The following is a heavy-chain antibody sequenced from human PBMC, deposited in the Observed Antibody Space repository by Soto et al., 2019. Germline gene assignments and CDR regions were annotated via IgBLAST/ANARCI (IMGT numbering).Heavy chain of an antibody. J-gene: IGHJ6*02. Sequence: GGSLRLSCAASGFTFSSYRMHWVRQAPGKGLEWVTVIWYDATNKYYADSVKGRFTISRDNSKNTPFLQMNSLRAEDTAIYYCARDFGTYNRYYFHALDVWGQGTTVTVSS. V-gene: IGHV3-33*01. D-gene: IGHD3-3*01. CDR1: GFTFSSYR. CDR2: IWYDATNK. CDR3: ARDFGTYNRYYFHALDV.